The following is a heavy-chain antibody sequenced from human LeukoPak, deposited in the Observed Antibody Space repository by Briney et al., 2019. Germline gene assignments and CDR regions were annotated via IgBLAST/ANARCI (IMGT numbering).Heavy chain of an antibody. J-gene: IGHJ4*02. CDR1: GGSISGSSYY. CDR2: IYHSGST. CDR3: ARGTNGCLDY. Sequence: PSETLSLTCTVSGGSISGSSYYWGWIRQPPGKGLEWIGEIYHSGSTNYNPSLKSRVTISVDKSKNQFSLKLSSVTAADTAVYYCARGTNGCLDYWGQGTLVTVSS. V-gene: IGHV4-39*07. D-gene: IGHD2-8*01.